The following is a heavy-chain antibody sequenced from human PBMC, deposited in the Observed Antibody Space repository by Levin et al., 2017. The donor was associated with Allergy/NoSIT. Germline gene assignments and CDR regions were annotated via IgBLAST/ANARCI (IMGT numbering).Heavy chain of an antibody. Sequence: SETLSLTCTVSGGSISSGDYYWSWIRQPPGKGLEWIGYIYYSGSTYYNPSLKSQVTISVDTSKNQFSLKLSSVTAADTAVYYCARAVVVPAANHHNWFDPWGQGTLVTVSS. D-gene: IGHD2-2*01. CDR1: GGSISSGDYY. CDR2: IYYSGST. J-gene: IGHJ5*02. CDR3: ARAVVVPAANHHNWFDP. V-gene: IGHV4-30-4*01.